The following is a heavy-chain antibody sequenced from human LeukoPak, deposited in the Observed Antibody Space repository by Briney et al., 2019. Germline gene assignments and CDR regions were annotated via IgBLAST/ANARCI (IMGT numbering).Heavy chain of an antibody. Sequence: GASVKVSCKASGYTFTSYDINWVRQATGQGLEWVGWMNPNSGNTGYAQKFQGRVTITRNTSISTAYMELSSLRSEDTAVYYCARGPAGERAFDIWGQGTMVTVSS. V-gene: IGHV1-8*03. CDR2: MNPNSGNT. D-gene: IGHD2-2*01. J-gene: IGHJ3*02. CDR3: ARGPAGERAFDI. CDR1: GYTFTSYD.